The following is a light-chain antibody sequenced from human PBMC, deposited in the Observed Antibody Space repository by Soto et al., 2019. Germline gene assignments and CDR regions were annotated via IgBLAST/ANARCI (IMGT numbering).Light chain of an antibody. J-gene: IGKJ5*01. CDR3: QQLNSYPIT. CDR2: AAS. Sequence: IQLSQSPSALSASVGDRVTMTCRASHGISSYLSFYQQKPGKAPKLLIYAASTLQSGVPSRFSGSGSGTDFTLTISSLQPEDFATYYCQQLNSYPITFGQGTLLAVK. CDR1: HGISSY. V-gene: IGKV1-9*01.